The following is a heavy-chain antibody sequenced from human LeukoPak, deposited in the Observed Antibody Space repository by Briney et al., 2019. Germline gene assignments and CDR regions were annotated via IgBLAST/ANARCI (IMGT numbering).Heavy chain of an antibody. D-gene: IGHD6-19*01. CDR3: ARESRLSSGWYMDY. CDR2: IYYSGST. Sequence: SETLSLTCTVSGGSISSYYWTWIRQPPGKGLEWIGYIYYSGSTNYNPSLKSRVTISVDTSKNQFSLKLSSVTAADTAVYYCARESRLSSGWYMDYWGQGTLVTVSS. J-gene: IGHJ4*02. V-gene: IGHV4-59*12. CDR1: GGSISSYY.